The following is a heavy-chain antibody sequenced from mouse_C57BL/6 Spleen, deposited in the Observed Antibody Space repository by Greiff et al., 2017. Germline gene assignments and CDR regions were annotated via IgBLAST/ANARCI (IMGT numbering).Heavy chain of an antibody. Sequence: QVQLKQPGAELVKPGASVKLSCKASGYTFTSYWMQWVKQRPGQGLAWIGEIDPSDSDTNYNQKFKGKAPLTVDTSSSTAYMQLSSLTSEDSAVYYCAHSNEGLLYFDYWGQGTTLTVSS. CDR1: GYTFTSYW. V-gene: IGHV1-50*01. D-gene: IGHD2-5*01. CDR2: IDPSDSDT. CDR3: AHSNEGLLYFDY. J-gene: IGHJ2*01.